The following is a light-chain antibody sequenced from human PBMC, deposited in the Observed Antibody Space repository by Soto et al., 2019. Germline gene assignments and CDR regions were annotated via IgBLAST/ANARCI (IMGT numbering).Light chain of an antibody. CDR1: QSISSW. Sequence: DIQMTQSPATLSASVGERVTITCRASQSISSWLAWYQQKPGKAPRLLIYDASSLESGVPSRFSGSGSGTEFTLTISSLQPEDFAAYYCQQYNSCPWTFGQGTKVDIK. V-gene: IGKV1-5*01. CDR3: QQYNSCPWT. J-gene: IGKJ1*01. CDR2: DAS.